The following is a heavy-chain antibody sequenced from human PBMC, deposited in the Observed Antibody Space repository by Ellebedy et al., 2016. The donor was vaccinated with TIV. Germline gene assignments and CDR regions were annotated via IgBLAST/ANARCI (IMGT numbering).Heavy chain of an antibody. D-gene: IGHD3-9*01. CDR1: GYTFSNSG. J-gene: IGHJ4*02. CDR3: ARDRWNILTGYLSDY. V-gene: IGHV1-18*01. CDR2: ISAYNGHT. Sequence: AASVKVSCKASGYTFSNSGISWVRQAPGQGLEWMGWISAYNGHTDYAQRFQDRVTLTTDTSTSTAYMELRSLRSDDTAVYYCARDRWNILTGYLSDYWGQGTLVTVSS.